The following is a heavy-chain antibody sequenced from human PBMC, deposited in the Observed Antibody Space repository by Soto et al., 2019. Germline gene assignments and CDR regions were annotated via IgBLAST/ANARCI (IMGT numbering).Heavy chain of an antibody. Sequence: GGSLRLSCAASGFTFSSYAMHWVRQAPGKGLEWVAVISYDGSNKYYADSVKGRFTISRDNSKNTLYLQMNSLRAEDTAVYYCARDNFYYDSSGYYRRNYYYYGTDVWGQGTTVTVSS. CDR3: ARDNFYYDSSGYYRRNYYYYGTDV. CDR2: ISYDGSNK. J-gene: IGHJ6*02. D-gene: IGHD3-22*01. V-gene: IGHV3-30-3*01. CDR1: GFTFSSYA.